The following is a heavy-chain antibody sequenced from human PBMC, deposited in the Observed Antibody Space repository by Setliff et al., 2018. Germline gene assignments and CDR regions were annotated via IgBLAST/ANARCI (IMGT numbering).Heavy chain of an antibody. V-gene: IGHV3-48*04. Sequence: GGSLRLSCAASGFNFSSYSINWVRQAPGKGLEWVSYISSSSSTIYYADSVKGRFTISRDNAKNSLYLRMNSLRAEDTAVYYCARVAGRGRYWYFDLWGRGTLVTVSS. CDR2: ISSSSSTI. J-gene: IGHJ2*01. CDR1: GFNFSSYS. CDR3: ARVAGRGRYWYFDL.